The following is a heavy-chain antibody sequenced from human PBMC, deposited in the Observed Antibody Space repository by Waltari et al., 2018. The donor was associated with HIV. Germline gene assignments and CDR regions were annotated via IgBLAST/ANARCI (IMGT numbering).Heavy chain of an antibody. D-gene: IGHD3-9*01. V-gene: IGHV4-4*02. J-gene: IGHJ4*02. CDR2: IYQTGST. Sequence: QVQLQESGPGLVKPSGTLSLTCAVSGGSISSGNWWSWVRQPPGKGPEWIGEIYQTGSTNYTPSLKSRLPMSIKKSPNHFSLKQSRGTAADTPIYYGAGGVLGSAGFFNYGGQGALAPPSS. CDR3: AGGVLGSAGFFNY. CDR1: GGSISSGNW.